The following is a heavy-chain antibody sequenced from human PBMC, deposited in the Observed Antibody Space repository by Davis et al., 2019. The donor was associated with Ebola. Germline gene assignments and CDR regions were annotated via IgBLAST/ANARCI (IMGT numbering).Heavy chain of an antibody. V-gene: IGHV5-51*01. J-gene: IGHJ4*02. CDR3: ATKRGFYDKSGLDF. D-gene: IGHD3-22*01. CDR2: IYTGYSDT. Sequence: KVSSKGSGYSFTKYWIGWVRQLPGTGLEYMRIIYTGYSDTRYSPYFKGHVTISFDRSTSTAYLQWTSLKASDTAMYYCATKRGFYDKSGLDFWGQGTLVTVSS. CDR1: GYSFTKYW.